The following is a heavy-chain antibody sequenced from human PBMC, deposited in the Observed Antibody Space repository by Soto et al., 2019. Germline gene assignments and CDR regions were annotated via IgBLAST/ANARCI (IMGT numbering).Heavy chain of an antibody. V-gene: IGHV4-34*01. J-gene: IGHJ6*03. D-gene: IGHD2-2*01. CDR2: INHSGST. CDR3: ARVNIVVVPAARYYYYYMDV. Sequence: PSETLSLTCAVYGGSFSGYYWSWIRQPPGKGLEWIGEINHSGSTNYNPSLKSRVTISVDTSKNQFSLKLSSVTAADTAVYYCARVNIVVVPAARYYYYYMDVWGKGTTVTISS. CDR1: GGSFSGYY.